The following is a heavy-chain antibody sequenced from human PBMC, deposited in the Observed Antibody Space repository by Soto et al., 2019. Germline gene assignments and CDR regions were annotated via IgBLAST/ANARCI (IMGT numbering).Heavy chain of an antibody. Sequence: ASVKVSCKASGYTFTSYAMHWVRQAPGQRLEWMGWINAGNGNTKYSQKFQGRVTITRDTSASTAYMELSSLRSEDTAVYYCARDGAWYYYYGMDVWGQGTTVTRLL. CDR3: ARDGAWYYYYGMDV. CDR2: INAGNGNT. J-gene: IGHJ6*02. CDR1: GYTFTSYA. V-gene: IGHV1-3*01.